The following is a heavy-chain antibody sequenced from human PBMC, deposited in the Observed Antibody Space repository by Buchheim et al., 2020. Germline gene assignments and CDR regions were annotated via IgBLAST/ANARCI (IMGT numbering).Heavy chain of an antibody. CDR2: ISGSDSST. V-gene: IGHV3-23*02. CDR3: AKGPGYGDYG. Sequence: EVQLLESGGGLVQPGGSLRLSCAASGFTFSNNVMTWVRQAPGKGLEWVSGISGSDSSTYYEDSVKGRFTISRDNSKNTLYLQMNSLRAEDTAIYYCAKGPGYGDYGWGQGTL. D-gene: IGHD4-17*01. CDR1: GFTFSNNV. J-gene: IGHJ4*02.